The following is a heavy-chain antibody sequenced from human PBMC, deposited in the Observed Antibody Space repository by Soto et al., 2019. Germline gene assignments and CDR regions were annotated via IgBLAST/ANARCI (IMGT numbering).Heavy chain of an antibody. Sequence: GGSLRLSCAASGFTFDDYAMHWVRQAPGKGLEWVSGISWNSGSIGYADSVKGRFTISRDNAKNSLYLQMNSLRAEDTALYYYAKDIPAVAGTDWGQGTLVTVSS. CDR3: AKDIPAVAGTD. V-gene: IGHV3-9*01. J-gene: IGHJ4*02. CDR1: GFTFDDYA. D-gene: IGHD6-19*01. CDR2: ISWNSGSI.